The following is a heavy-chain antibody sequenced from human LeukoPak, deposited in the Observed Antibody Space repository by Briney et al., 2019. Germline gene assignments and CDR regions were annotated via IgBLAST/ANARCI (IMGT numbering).Heavy chain of an antibody. CDR2: ISSRSSYI. J-gene: IGHJ4*02. Sequence: SGGSLTLSCAASGFTFSSYSMNWVRQAPGKGLEWVSSISSRSSYIYYADSVKGRFTISRDNAKSSLYLQMNSLRAEDTAVYYCARDSGIFGVVIFDYWGQGTLVAVSS. V-gene: IGHV3-21*01. CDR3: ARDSGIFGVVIFDY. D-gene: IGHD3-3*01. CDR1: GFTFSSYS.